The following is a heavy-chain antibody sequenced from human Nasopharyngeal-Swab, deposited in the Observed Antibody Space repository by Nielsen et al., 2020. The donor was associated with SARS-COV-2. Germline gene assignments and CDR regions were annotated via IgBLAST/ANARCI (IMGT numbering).Heavy chain of an antibody. Sequence: SETLSLTCTVSGDSIAYSTFYWGWIRQPPGKGLEWIGNIYYTGSTYYNPSLKSRVSISVVASKNQFSLMLSSVTAADTAVYYCARRELGRDDFDYWGQGTLVTVSS. CDR1: GDSIAYSTFY. CDR3: ARRELGRDDFDY. D-gene: IGHD1-1*01. CDR2: IYYTGST. J-gene: IGHJ4*02. V-gene: IGHV4-39*01.